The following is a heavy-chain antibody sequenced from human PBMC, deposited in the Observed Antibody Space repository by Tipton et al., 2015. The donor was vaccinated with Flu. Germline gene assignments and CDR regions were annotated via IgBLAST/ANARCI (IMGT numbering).Heavy chain of an antibody. Sequence: GLVKPSETLSLTCTVSGGSISSYYWSWIRQPPGKGLEWIGYIYYSGSTNYNPSLKSRVTISVDTSKNQFSLKLSSVTAADTAVYYCASGAPKEYRPRELLFKNWGQGTLVTVSS. CDR2: IYYSGST. V-gene: IGHV4-59*08. J-gene: IGHJ4*02. D-gene: IGHD3-10*01. CDR3: ASGAPKEYRPRELLFKN. CDR1: GGSISSYY.